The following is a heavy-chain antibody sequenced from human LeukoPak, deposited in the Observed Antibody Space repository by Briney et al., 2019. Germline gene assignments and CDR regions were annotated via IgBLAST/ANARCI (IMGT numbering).Heavy chain of an antibody. CDR3: ATIAAAGLSKYYYYMDV. Sequence: ASVKVSCKASGYTFTNYYVNWVRQAPGQGLEWMGIINPSGGSTSYAQEFQGRVTMTRDMSTSTVYMEVSSLRSEDTAVYYCATIAAAGLSKYYYYMDVWGKGTTVTVSS. V-gene: IGHV1-46*01. D-gene: IGHD6-13*01. CDR1: GYTFTNYY. J-gene: IGHJ6*03. CDR2: INPSGGST.